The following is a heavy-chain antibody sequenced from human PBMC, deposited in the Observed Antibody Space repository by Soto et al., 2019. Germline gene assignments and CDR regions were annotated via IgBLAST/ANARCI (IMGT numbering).Heavy chain of an antibody. J-gene: IGHJ4*02. CDR1: GGSISSSSYY. Sequence: QLQLQESGPGLVKPSETLSLTCTVSGGSISSSSYYWGWIRQPPGKGLEWIGSIYYSGSTYYNPSLKSRVTISVDTSKIQFSLKLSSVTAADTAVFYCASTGLWFGELHSFDYWGQGTLVTVSS. D-gene: IGHD3-10*01. CDR2: IYYSGST. CDR3: ASTGLWFGELHSFDY. V-gene: IGHV4-39*01.